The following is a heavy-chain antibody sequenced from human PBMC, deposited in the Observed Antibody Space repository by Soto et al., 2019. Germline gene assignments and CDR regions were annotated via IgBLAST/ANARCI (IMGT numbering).Heavy chain of an antibody. Sequence: EVQLLESGGGLVQPGGSLRLSCAASGFTFNAYAMTWVRQAPGKGLEWVSAIGGSGGNRYYAASVKGRFTISRDNSMDTLDLQMNRLRVEDTAVYYSARVASDYINSVDHWGQGILVTVSS. CDR1: GFTFNAYA. J-gene: IGHJ4*02. V-gene: IGHV3-23*01. CDR2: IGGSGGNR. D-gene: IGHD4-4*01. CDR3: ARVASDYINSVDH.